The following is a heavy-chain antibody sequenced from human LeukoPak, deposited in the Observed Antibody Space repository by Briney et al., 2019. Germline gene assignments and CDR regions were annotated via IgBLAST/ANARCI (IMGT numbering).Heavy chain of an antibody. CDR2: ISGSGGYT. J-gene: IGHJ4*02. D-gene: IGHD3-22*01. CDR3: AKQGNYYGSSGYVDY. CDR1: GFTFSSYA. Sequence: GGSLRLSCAASGFTFSSYAMSWVRQAPGKGLEWVSAISGSGGYTYYAGSVQGRFTISRDNSNNTLYLQMNSLRAEDTAIYYCAKQGNYYGSSGYVDYWGQGALVTVSS. V-gene: IGHV3-23*01.